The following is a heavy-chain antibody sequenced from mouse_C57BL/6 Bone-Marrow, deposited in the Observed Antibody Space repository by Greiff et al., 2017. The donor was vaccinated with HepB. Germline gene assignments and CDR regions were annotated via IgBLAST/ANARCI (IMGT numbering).Heavy chain of an antibody. CDR3: AKNNGSSYDYFDY. CDR1: GFSLTSYG. V-gene: IGHV2-5*01. Sequence: QVQLKESGPGLVQPSQSLSITCTVSGFSLTSYGVHWVRQSPGKGLEWLGVIWRGGSTDYNAAFMSRLSITKDNSKSQVFFKMNSLQADDTAIYYWAKNNGSSYDYFDYWGQGTTLTVSS. J-gene: IGHJ2*01. D-gene: IGHD1-1*01. CDR2: IWRGGST.